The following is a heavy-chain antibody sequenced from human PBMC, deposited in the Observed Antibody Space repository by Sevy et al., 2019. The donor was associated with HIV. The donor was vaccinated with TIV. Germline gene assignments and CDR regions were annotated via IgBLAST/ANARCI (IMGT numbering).Heavy chain of an antibody. CDR2: IRYDGSNN. J-gene: IGHJ5*02. CDR3: AKDAIVVVPAAMRDSVNWFDP. D-gene: IGHD2-2*01. CDR1: GFTFSSYG. Sequence: GGSLRLSCAASGFTFSSYGMHWVRQAPGKGLEWVAFIRYDGSNNYYADSVKGRFTISRDNSKNTLYLQMNSLRAEDTAVYYCAKDAIVVVPAAMRDSVNWFDPWGQGTLVTVSS. V-gene: IGHV3-30*02.